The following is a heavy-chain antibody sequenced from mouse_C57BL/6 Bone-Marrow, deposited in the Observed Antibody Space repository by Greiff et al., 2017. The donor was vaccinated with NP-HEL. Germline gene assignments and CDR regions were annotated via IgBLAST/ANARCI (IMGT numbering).Heavy chain of an antibody. Sequence: QVQLQQSGPELVKPGASVKISCKASGYAFSSSWMNWVKQRPGKGLEWIGRIYPGDGDTNYNGKVKGKATLTADKSSSTAYMQLSSLTSEDSAVYFCARFNYYGSTWFAYWGQGTLVTVSA. CDR2: IYPGDGDT. CDR3: ARFNYYGSTWFAY. J-gene: IGHJ3*01. D-gene: IGHD1-1*01. V-gene: IGHV1-82*01. CDR1: GYAFSSSW.